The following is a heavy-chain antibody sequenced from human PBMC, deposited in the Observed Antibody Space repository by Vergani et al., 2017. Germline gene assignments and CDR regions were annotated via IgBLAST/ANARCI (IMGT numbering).Heavy chain of an antibody. CDR3: ATAPPSYDFWSGYRGDYYYYMDV. J-gene: IGHJ6*03. CDR2: INPSGGST. Sequence: QVQLVQSGAEVKKPGASVKVSCKASGYTFTSYYMHWVRQAPGQGLEWMGIINPSGGSTSYAQKFQGRVTMTRDTSTSTVYMELSSLRSEDTAVYYCATAPPSYDFWSGYRGDYYYYMDVWGKGTTVTVSS. CDR1: GYTFTSYY. D-gene: IGHD3-3*01. V-gene: IGHV1-46*03.